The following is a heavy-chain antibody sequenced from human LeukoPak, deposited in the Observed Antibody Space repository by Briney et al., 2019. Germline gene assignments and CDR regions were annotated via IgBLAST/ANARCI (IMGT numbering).Heavy chain of an antibody. Sequence: SETLSLTCAVYGGPFSGYYGSWIRQPPGKGLEWIGEINHSGSTNYNPSLKSRVTISVDTSKNQFSLKLSSVTAADTAVYYCARGLPPIYGPGRNWFDPWGGGTVDSVSS. CDR1: GGPFSGYY. V-gene: IGHV4-34*01. J-gene: IGHJ5*02. CDR3: ARGLPPIYGPGRNWFDP. CDR2: INHSGST. D-gene: IGHD3-10*01.